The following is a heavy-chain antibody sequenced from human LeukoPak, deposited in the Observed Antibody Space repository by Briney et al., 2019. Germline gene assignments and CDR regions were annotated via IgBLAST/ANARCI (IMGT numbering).Heavy chain of an antibody. J-gene: IGHJ4*02. CDR2: IYYSGST. Sequence: SETLSLTRTVSGGSISSGGYYWSWIRQHPGKGLEWIGYIYYSGSTYYNPSLKSRVTISVDTSKNQFSLKLSSVTAADTAVYYCARDDSSSGGPDFDYWGQGTLVTVSS. D-gene: IGHD6-25*01. CDR3: ARDDSSSGGPDFDY. CDR1: GGSISSGGYY. V-gene: IGHV4-31*03.